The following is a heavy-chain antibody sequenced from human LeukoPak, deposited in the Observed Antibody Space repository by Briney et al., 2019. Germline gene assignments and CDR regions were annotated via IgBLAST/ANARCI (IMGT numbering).Heavy chain of an antibody. J-gene: IGHJ5*02. CDR1: GGSISSSSYY. D-gene: IGHD2-2*01. CDR2: IYYSGST. V-gene: IGHV4-39*01. CDR3: ARQIEDCSSTSCYHRPDWFDP. Sequence: KTSETLSLTCTVSGGSISSSSYYWGWIRQPPGKGLEWIGSIYYSGSTYYNPSLKSRVTISVDTPKNQFALTMSSVTAADTAVYYCARQIEDCSSTSCYHRPDWFDPWGQGTLVTVSS.